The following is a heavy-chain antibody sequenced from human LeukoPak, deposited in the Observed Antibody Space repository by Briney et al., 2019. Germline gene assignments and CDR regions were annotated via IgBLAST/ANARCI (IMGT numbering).Heavy chain of an antibody. CDR1: GISLSTYY. CDR2: VHHTGSA. CDR3: ARDSWDYIAMDV. D-gene: IGHD4/OR15-4a*01. Sequence: SETLSLTCTVSGISLSTYYWSWVRQPPGKGLEWIGYVHHTGSADYNPSLKSRVTISLDMSKSQFSLKLTSATAADTAVYYCARDSWDYIAMDVWGPGTTVTVSS. V-gene: IGHV4-59*01. J-gene: IGHJ6*02.